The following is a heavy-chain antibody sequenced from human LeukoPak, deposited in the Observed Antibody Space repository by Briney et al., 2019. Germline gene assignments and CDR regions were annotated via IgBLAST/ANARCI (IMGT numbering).Heavy chain of an antibody. D-gene: IGHD5-12*01. V-gene: IGHV3-30-3*02. Sequence: GGSLRLSCAASGFTFSSYAIHWVRQAPGKGLEWVAVISKDGSNKRYADSVKGRFTISRDNSKNTLYLQMDSLRGEDTAVYYCAKKGGTSGSTDYFDYWGQGTLVTVSS. CDR2: ISKDGSNK. CDR1: GFTFSSYA. CDR3: AKKGGTSGSTDYFDY. J-gene: IGHJ4*02.